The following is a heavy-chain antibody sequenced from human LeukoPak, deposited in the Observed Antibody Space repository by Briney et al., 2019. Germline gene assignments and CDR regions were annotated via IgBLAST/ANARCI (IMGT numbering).Heavy chain of an antibody. D-gene: IGHD1/OR15-1a*01. Sequence: PSETLSLTCSVSGVSITSYSWNWIRQPPGRGLEWFGHIHNTETPNYNPSLKGRVTISKDTSKNQFSLKLNSVTAADTAVYYCVTNAGTAAFDALDVWGRGTLVTVST. CDR3: VTNAGTAAFDALDV. J-gene: IGHJ3*01. V-gene: IGHV4-59*01. CDR1: GVSITSYS. CDR2: IHNTETP.